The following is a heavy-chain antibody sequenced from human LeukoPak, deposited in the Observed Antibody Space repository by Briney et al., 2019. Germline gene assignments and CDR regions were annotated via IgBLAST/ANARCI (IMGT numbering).Heavy chain of an antibody. CDR1: GGSISRYY. Sequence: SETLSLTCTVSGGSISRYYWSWIRQPPGKGLEWIGDIYHSGSTNYNPSLKSRVTISVDTSKNQFSLKLSSVTAADTAVYYCARSQSSSWFTYCGYYMDVWGKGTTVTVSS. D-gene: IGHD6-13*01. J-gene: IGHJ6*03. CDR3: ARSQSSSWFTYCGYYMDV. CDR2: IYHSGST. V-gene: IGHV4-59*01.